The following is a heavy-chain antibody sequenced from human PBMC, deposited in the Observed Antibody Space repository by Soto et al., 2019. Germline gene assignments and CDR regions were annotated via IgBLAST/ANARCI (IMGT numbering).Heavy chain of an antibody. D-gene: IGHD6-13*01. CDR3: ARISSSWSRAFDI. J-gene: IGHJ3*02. CDR1: GFTFSSYA. Sequence: HPGGSLRLSCAASGFTFSSYAMHWVRQAPGKGLEWVAVISYDGSNKYYADSVKGRFTISRDNSKNTLYLQMNSLRAEDTAVYYCARISSSWSRAFDIWGQGTMVTVSS. V-gene: IGHV3-30-3*01. CDR2: ISYDGSNK.